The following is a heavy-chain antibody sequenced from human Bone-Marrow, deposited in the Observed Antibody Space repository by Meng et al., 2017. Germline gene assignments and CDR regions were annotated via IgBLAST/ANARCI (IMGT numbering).Heavy chain of an antibody. D-gene: IGHD3-9*01. J-gene: IGHJ4*02. CDR3: ARDPVLRYFDWLLYQNYYIDD. Sequence: ASVKVSCKASGYSFTGYYMHWVRQAPGQGLEWMGWINPNSGGKNYAQKFQGRVTMTRDTSISTAYMELNRLRSDDTAVYYCARDPVLRYFDWLLYQNYYIDDWGQGTLVTVSS. V-gene: IGHV1-2*02. CDR1: GYSFTGYY. CDR2: INPNSGGK.